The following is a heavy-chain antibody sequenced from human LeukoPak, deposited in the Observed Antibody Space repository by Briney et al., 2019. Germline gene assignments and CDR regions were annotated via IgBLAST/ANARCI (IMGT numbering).Heavy chain of an antibody. Sequence: GGSLRLSCAASGFTFSDHFMDWVRQAPGKGLEWVATMTRSSTIYYADSVKGRFTISRDNAKNSVYLQMNSLRDEDTAVYSCARAQTMFWEFDGFDIWGRGTKVTVSS. J-gene: IGHJ3*02. CDR1: GFTFSDHF. V-gene: IGHV3-69-1*01. CDR2: MTRSSTI. CDR3: ARAQTMFWEFDGFDI. D-gene: IGHD3-10*02.